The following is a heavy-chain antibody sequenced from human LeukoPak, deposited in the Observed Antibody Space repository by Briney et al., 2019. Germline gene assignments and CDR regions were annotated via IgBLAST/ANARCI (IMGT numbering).Heavy chain of an antibody. CDR3: AKDDYGSGTPTDY. V-gene: IGHV3-23*01. D-gene: IGHD3-10*01. CDR2: ISGSGGST. Sequence: GGSLRLSCAASGFTFSSYAVSWVRQAPGKGLEWVSAISGSGGSTYYADSVKGRFTISRDNSKNTLYLQMNSLRAEDTAVYYCAKDDYGSGTPTDYWGQGTLVTVSS. CDR1: GFTFSSYA. J-gene: IGHJ4*02.